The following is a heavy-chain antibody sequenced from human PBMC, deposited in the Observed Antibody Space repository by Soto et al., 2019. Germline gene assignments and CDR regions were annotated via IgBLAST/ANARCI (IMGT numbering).Heavy chain of an antibody. V-gene: IGHV3-30-3*01. J-gene: IGHJ3*02. Sequence: GGSLRLSCAASGFTFSSYAMHWVRQAPGKGLEWVAVISYDGSNKYYADSVKGRFTISRDNSKNTLYLQMNSLRAEDTAVYYCARDSVPVDTAMVTVGFDIWGQGTMVTVSS. D-gene: IGHD5-18*01. CDR1: GFTFSSYA. CDR2: ISYDGSNK. CDR3: ARDSVPVDTAMVTVGFDI.